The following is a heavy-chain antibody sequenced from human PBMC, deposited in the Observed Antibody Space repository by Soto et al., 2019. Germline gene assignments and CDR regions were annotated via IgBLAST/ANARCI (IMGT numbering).Heavy chain of an antibody. D-gene: IGHD2-2*03. Sequence: QVQLQVSGPGLVKPSETMSLTCTVSGDSISSYSWSWIRQPPGKGLEWIGNIHYKGNTKYSPSLTSRVTMSVDTSKNHFSLQLISVTTADTAVYFCAREGNLGRWIPPLDSWGQGTLVTVSS. CDR2: IHYKGNT. J-gene: IGHJ4*02. CDR1: GDSISSYS. CDR3: AREGNLGRWIPPLDS. V-gene: IGHV4-59*01.